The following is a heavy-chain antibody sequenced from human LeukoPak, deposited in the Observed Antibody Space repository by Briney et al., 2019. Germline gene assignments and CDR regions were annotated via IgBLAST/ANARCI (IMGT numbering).Heavy chain of an antibody. CDR2: INPNSGGT. Sequence: GASVKVSCKASGYTFTGYYMHWVRQAPGQGLEWMGWINPNSGGTNYAQKFQGRVTMTRDTSISTAYMELSRLRSDDTAVYYCARTLCSGGSCYHRGTLLYYYMDVWGKGTTVTVSS. V-gene: IGHV1-2*02. J-gene: IGHJ6*03. CDR1: GYTFTGYY. D-gene: IGHD2-15*01. CDR3: ARTLCSGGSCYHRGTLLYYYMDV.